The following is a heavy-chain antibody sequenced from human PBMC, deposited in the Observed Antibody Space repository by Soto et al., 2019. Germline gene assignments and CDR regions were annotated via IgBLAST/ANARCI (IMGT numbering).Heavy chain of an antibody. CDR1: GCTFINYG. J-gene: IGHJ6*02. D-gene: IGHD6-13*01. V-gene: IGHV3-33*01. CDR3: ARGLGAAAGSKSGMDV. Sequence: VGSLRLSWTASGCTFINYGIHWVRQAPGKGLEWVAVIWYDGSNKYYADSVKGRFTISRDNSKNALYLQMNSLRAEDTAVYYCARGLGAAAGSKSGMDVWGQGTTVNVSS. CDR2: IWYDGSNK.